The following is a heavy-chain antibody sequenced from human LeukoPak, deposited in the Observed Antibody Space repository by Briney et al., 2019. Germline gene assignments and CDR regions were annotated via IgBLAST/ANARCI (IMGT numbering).Heavy chain of an antibody. CDR1: GYTFTGYY. V-gene: IGHV1-2*02. CDR3: ARDSRGYDFDY. J-gene: IGHJ4*02. Sequence: ASVKVSCKASGYTFTGYYMYWVRQAPGQGLEWMGWINPKSGGTNYAQKFQGRVTMTRDTSISTAYMELSRLRSDDTAVYYCARDSRGYDFDYWGQGTLVTVSS. D-gene: IGHD5-12*01. CDR2: INPKSGGT.